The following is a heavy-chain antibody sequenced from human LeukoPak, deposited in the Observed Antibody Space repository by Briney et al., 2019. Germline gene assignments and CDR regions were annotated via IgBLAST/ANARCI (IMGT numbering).Heavy chain of an antibody. V-gene: IGHV4-34*01. CDR3: ARGGRFAPIVVVVAATQLMDV. CDR1: GGSFCAYY. CDR2: INHSGST. J-gene: IGHJ6*04. D-gene: IGHD2-15*01. Sequence: KPSETLSLTCAAYGGSFCAYYWSWIRQPPGKGLEWVGEINHSGSTNYNPSLKSRVTMSVDTSKNQFSLKLNSVTAADTAVYYCARGGRFAPIVVVVAATQLMDVWGKGTTVTVSS.